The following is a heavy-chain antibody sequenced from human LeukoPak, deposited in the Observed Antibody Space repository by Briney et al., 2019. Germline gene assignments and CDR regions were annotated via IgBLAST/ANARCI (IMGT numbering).Heavy chain of an antibody. CDR1: GFTFSNFA. Sequence: GGSLRLSCAASGFTFSNFAMTWVRQAPGKGLEWVSSLTSSRGHSYTADTVKGRFTISRDNSQNTLYLQMNNLRVEDTGVYYCSRDPNGDYADAFDSWGQGTLVTVSS. V-gene: IGHV3-23*01. D-gene: IGHD4-17*01. CDR3: SRDPNGDYADAFDS. J-gene: IGHJ5*01. CDR2: LTSSRGHS.